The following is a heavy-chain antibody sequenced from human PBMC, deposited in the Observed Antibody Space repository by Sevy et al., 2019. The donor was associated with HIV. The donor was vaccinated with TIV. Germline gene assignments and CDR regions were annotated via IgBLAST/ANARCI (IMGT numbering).Heavy chain of an antibody. Sequence: GGSLRLSCAASGFTVSSNYMSWVRQAPGKGLEWVSVIYSGGSTYYADSVKGRFTISRDNSKNTLYLQMNSLRAEDTAVYYCARVPSGWNEIYGMDVWGQGTTVIVSS. CDR3: ARVPSGWNEIYGMDV. J-gene: IGHJ6*02. CDR1: GFTVSSNY. CDR2: IYSGGST. D-gene: IGHD6-19*01. V-gene: IGHV3-53*01.